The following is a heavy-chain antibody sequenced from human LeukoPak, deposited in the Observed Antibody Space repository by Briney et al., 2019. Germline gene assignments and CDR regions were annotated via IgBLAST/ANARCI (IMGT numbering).Heavy chain of an antibody. V-gene: IGHV4-4*07. Sequence: PSETLSLTCTVSGGSISNYYWTWIRQPAGKGLEWIGRIYTSGSTNYNPSLKSRVTMSVDTSKNQFSLKMSSVTAADTAVYYCARLRPVAGYDAFDIWGHGTMVTVSS. CDR1: GGSISNYY. CDR3: ARLRPVAGYDAFDI. J-gene: IGHJ3*02. D-gene: IGHD6-19*01. CDR2: IYTSGST.